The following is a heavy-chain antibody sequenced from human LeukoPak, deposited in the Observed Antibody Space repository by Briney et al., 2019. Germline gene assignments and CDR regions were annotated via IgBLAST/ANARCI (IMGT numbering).Heavy chain of an antibody. D-gene: IGHD2-8*02. Sequence: GGSQRLSCVASGFTFYNHAMTWVRQAPGKGLEWVSAISAHGLDTFYAPSVKGRFTISRDNSQNTLYLQIDSLRAEDTAIYYCAKDVWWSVSWGQGTLVTVSS. CDR3: AKDVWWSVS. J-gene: IGHJ5*02. CDR2: ISAHGLDT. CDR1: GFTFYNHA. V-gene: IGHV3-23*01.